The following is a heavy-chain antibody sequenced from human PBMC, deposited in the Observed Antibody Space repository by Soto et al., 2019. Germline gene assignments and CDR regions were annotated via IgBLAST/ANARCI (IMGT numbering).Heavy chain of an antibody. Sequence: QITLKESGTTLVKPTQTLTLTCTFSGFSLSTSGVGVGWIRQPPGKALEWLALIYWDDDKRYSPSLKSRLTITKDTSKNQVVLTMTNMDPVDTATYYCAHLYYDGSGDAFDIWGQGTMVTVSS. V-gene: IGHV2-5*02. J-gene: IGHJ3*02. CDR2: IYWDDDK. D-gene: IGHD3-10*01. CDR3: AHLYYDGSGDAFDI. CDR1: GFSLSTSGVG.